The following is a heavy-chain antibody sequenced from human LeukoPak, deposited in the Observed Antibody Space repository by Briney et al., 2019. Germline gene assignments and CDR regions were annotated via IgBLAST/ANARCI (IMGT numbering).Heavy chain of an antibody. CDR3: ARVRYVATGDPYYFDY. CDR1: GYTFTSYG. V-gene: IGHV1-18*01. D-gene: IGHD5-12*01. CDR2: ISAYNGNT. Sequence: ASVKVSCKASGYTFTSYGISWVRQAPGQGLEWMGWISAYNGNTNYAQKLQGRVTMTTDTFTSTAYMELRSLRSDDTAVYYCARVRYVATGDPYYFDYWGQGTLVTVSS. J-gene: IGHJ4*02.